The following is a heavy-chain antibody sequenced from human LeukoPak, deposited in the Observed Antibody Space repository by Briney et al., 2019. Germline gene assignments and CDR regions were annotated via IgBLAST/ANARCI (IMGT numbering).Heavy chain of an antibody. CDR3: ARSRGSPNSGEDAFDI. CDR2: ISYGGNYK. CDR1: GFTFGSYA. V-gene: IGHV3-30-3*01. J-gene: IGHJ3*02. Sequence: GGSLRLSCAASGFTFGSYAMHWVRQAPGKGLEWVAVISYGGNYKYNAGSVEGRITISRDNSKNTLYLQMSGLRAEDTAVYYCARSRGSPNSGEDAFDIWGQGTMVTVSS. D-gene: IGHD2-15*01.